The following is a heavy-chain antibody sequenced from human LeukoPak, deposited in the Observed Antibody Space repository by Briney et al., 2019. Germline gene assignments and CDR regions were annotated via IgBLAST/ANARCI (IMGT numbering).Heavy chain of an antibody. D-gene: IGHD3-22*01. J-gene: IGHJ4*02. CDR1: GYSISSGYY. V-gene: IGHV4-38-2*02. CDR2: IYHSGST. Sequence: PSETLSLTCTVSGYSISSGYYWGWIRQPPGKGLEWIGSIYHSGSTYYNPSLKSRVTISVDTSKNQFSLKLSSVTAADTAVYYCATSYDSSGYYFHYWGQGTLVTVSS. CDR3: ATSYDSSGYYFHY.